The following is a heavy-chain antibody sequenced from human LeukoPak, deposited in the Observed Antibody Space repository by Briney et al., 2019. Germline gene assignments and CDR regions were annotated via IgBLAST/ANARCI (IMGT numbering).Heavy chain of an antibody. CDR3: ARDLGGTNYYYYYMDV. V-gene: IGHV3-7*01. J-gene: IGHJ6*03. D-gene: IGHD1-1*01. CDR1: GFTFSSYW. CDR2: IKQDGSGK. Sequence: PGGSLRLSCAASGFTFSSYWMSWVRQAPGKGLGWVANIKQDGSGKYYVDSVKGRFTISRDNGKNSLYLQMNSLRAEDTAVYYCARDLGGTNYYYYYMDVWGKGTTVTVSS.